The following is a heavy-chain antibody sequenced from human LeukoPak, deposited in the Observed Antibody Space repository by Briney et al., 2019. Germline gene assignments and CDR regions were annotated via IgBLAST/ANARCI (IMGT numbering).Heavy chain of an antibody. CDR3: ARDFGLSSYYFDY. J-gene: IGHJ4*02. CDR2: ISYDRSNK. CDR1: GFTFSSYA. V-gene: IGHV3-30-3*01. D-gene: IGHD3-16*02. Sequence: PGGSLRLSCAASGFTFSSYAMHWVRQAPGKGLEWVAVISYDRSNKYYADSVKGRFTISRDNSKNTLYLQMNSLRAEDTAVYYCARDFGLSSYYFDYWGQGTLVTVSS.